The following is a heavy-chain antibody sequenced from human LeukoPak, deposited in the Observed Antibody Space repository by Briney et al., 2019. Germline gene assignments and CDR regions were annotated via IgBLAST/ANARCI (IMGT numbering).Heavy chain of an antibody. J-gene: IGHJ4*02. CDR1: GGSFSGYY. D-gene: IGHD4-17*01. CDR3: AREKGRATVNPFDY. V-gene: IGHV4-34*01. Sequence: SETLSLTCAVYGGSFSGYYWSWIRQPPGKGLEWIGEINHSGSTNYNASLKSRLTISVDTSKNQFSLKLSSVTAADTAVYYCAREKGRATVNPFDYWGQGTLVTVSS. CDR2: INHSGST.